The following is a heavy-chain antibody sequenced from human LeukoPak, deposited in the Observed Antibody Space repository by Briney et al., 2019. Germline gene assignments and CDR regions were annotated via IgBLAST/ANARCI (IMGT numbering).Heavy chain of an antibody. Sequence: PSETLSLTCTVSGGSICSGGYYWSWIRQHPGKGLEWIGYIYYSASTYYNPSLKSRVTISVDTSKNQFSLKLSSVTAADTAVYYCARGAILTGLDYWGQGTLVTVSS. J-gene: IGHJ4*02. V-gene: IGHV4-31*03. D-gene: IGHD3-9*01. CDR3: ARGAILTGLDY. CDR1: GGSICSGGYY. CDR2: IYYSAST.